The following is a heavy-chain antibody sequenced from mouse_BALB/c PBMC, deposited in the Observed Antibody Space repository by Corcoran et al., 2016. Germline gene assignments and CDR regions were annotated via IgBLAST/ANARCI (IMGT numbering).Heavy chain of an antibody. J-gene: IGHJ2*01. CDR1: GYSITSGYY. V-gene: IGHV3-6*02. Sequence: DVQLQESGPGLVKPSQSLSLTCSVTGYSITSGYYWNWIRQFPGNKLEWMGYISYDGSNNYNPSLKNRISITRDTSKNQFFLKLNSVTTEDTATYYCARLVYEYDVLDYWGQGTTLTVSS. CDR2: ISYDGSN. CDR3: ARLVYEYDVLDY. D-gene: IGHD2-4*01.